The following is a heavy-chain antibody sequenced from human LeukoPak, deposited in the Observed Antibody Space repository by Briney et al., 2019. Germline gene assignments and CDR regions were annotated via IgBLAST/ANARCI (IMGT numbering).Heavy chain of an antibody. D-gene: IGHD1-26*01. CDR1: GFHFSSHG. V-gene: IGHV3-20*04. Sequence: GGSLRLSCAASGFHFSSHGMSWVRQAPGKGLEWVSGINWNGGSTGYADSVKGRFTISRDNAKNSLYLQMNSLRAEDTALYYCARGGMHYLVSYYYYYMDVWGKGTTVTVSS. CDR2: INWNGGST. CDR3: ARGGMHYLVSYYYYYMDV. J-gene: IGHJ6*03.